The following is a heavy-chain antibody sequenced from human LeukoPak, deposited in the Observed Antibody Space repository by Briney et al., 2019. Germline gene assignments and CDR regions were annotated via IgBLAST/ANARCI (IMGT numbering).Heavy chain of an antibody. J-gene: IGHJ4*02. CDR1: GGSFSGYY. CDR3: ASRGYCTNGVCYTADY. D-gene: IGHD2-8*01. CDR2: INHSGST. V-gene: IGHV4-34*01. Sequence: SETLSLTCAVYGGSFSGYYWSWIRQPPGKGLEWIGEINHSGSTNYNPSLKSRVTISVDTSKNQFSLKLSSVTAADTAVYYCASRGYCTNGVCYTADYWGQGTLVTVSS.